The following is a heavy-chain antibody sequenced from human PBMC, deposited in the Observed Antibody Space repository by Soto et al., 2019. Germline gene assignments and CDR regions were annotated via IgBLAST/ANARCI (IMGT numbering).Heavy chain of an antibody. CDR1: GGSISSSDYY. CDR3: ARYGDYFDY. CDR2: IYYSGST. J-gene: IGHJ4*02. D-gene: IGHD4-17*01. V-gene: IGHV4-30-4*01. Sequence: SETLSLTCTVPGGSISSSDYYWSWIRQPPGKGLEWIGYIYYSGSTYYNPSLKSRVTISVDTSKNQFSLKLSSVTAADTAVYYCARYGDYFDYWGQGTLVTVSS.